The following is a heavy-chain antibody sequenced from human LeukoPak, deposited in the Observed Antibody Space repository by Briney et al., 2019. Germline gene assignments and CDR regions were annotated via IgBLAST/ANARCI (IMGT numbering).Heavy chain of an antibody. V-gene: IGHV1-46*01. Sequence: ASVKVSCKASGYTFTTYDINWVRQAPGQGLEWMGIISPSGSSTTYAQKFQGRVAMTRDMSTSTLYMEVSSLRSEDTAIYYCARGSIGSPRGSFDYWGQGTLVTVSS. CDR1: GYTFTTYD. CDR3: ARGSIGSPRGSFDY. CDR2: ISPSGSST. D-gene: IGHD2-21*01. J-gene: IGHJ4*02.